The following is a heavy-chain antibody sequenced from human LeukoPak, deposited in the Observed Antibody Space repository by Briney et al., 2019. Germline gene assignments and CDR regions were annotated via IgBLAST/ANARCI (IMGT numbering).Heavy chain of an antibody. Sequence: SETLSLTCAVYGGSFSGYYWSWIRQPPGKGLEWIGEINHSGSTNYNPSLKSRVTISVDTSKNQFSLKLSSVTAADTAVYYCARVPRVVQGVSYYFDYWGQGTLVTVSS. V-gene: IGHV4-34*01. CDR3: ARVPRVVQGVSYYFDY. CDR1: GGSFSGYY. CDR2: INHSGST. J-gene: IGHJ4*02. D-gene: IGHD3-10*01.